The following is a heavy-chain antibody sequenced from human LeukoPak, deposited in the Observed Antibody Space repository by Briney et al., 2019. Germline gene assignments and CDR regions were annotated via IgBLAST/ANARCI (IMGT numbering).Heavy chain of an antibody. CDR3: ARVANGDYFDF. Sequence: PSQTLSLTCTVSGGSINSGGYYWSWIRQHPGKGLEWIGYIYYSGSTYYNPSLKSRVTISVDTSKNQFSLNLSSVTAADTAVYYCARVANGDYFDFWGQGTLVTVSS. CDR1: GGSINSGGYY. CDR2: IYYSGST. J-gene: IGHJ4*02. V-gene: IGHV4-31*03. D-gene: IGHD4-17*01.